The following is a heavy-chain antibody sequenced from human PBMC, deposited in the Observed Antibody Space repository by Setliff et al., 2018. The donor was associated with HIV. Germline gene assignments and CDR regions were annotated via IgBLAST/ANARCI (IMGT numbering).Heavy chain of an antibody. Sequence: PGGSLRLSCAASGFTFTRHTMSWVRQAPGKGLEWVSGIGGSGAKTNYADSVKGRFTISRDNSKNTLYLQMSSLRAEDTAVYYCAKDRGDYDFWSGYYVYWGQGTPVTVSS. CDR3: AKDRGDYDFWSGYYVY. J-gene: IGHJ4*02. D-gene: IGHD3-3*01. CDR2: IGGSGAKT. CDR1: GFTFTRHT. V-gene: IGHV3-23*01.